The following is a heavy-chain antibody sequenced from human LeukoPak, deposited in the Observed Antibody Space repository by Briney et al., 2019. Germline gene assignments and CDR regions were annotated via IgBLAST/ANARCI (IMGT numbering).Heavy chain of an antibody. CDR1: GGSFSGYY. J-gene: IGHJ4*02. Sequence: SETLSLTCAVYGGSFSGYYWSWIRQPPGKGLEWIGEINHSGSTNYNPSLKSRVTISVDTSKNQFSLKLSSVTAADTAVYYCARGVGARRPFRYWGQGTLVTVSS. D-gene: IGHD1-26*01. V-gene: IGHV4-34*01. CDR3: ARGVGARRPFRY. CDR2: INHSGST.